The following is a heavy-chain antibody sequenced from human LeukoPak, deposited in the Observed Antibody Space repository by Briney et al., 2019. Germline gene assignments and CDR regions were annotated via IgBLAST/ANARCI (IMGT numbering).Heavy chain of an antibody. CDR1: GDSITNTIYY. J-gene: IGHJ5*02. CDR3: ARGPYCGGDCYLNWFDP. D-gene: IGHD2-21*01. Sequence: SETLSLTCTVSGDSITNTIYYWSWIRQPAGKGLEWIGRIYTSGSTNYNPSLKSRVTISVDTSKNQFSLKLSSVTAADTAVYYCARGPYCGGDCYLNWFDPWGQGTLVTVSS. V-gene: IGHV4-61*02. CDR2: IYTSGST.